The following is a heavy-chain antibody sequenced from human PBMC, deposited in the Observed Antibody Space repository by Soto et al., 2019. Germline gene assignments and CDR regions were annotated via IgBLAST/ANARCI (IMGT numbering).Heavy chain of an antibody. CDR1: GYTFTSYY. CDR3: ARAQGDYYYMDV. V-gene: IGHV1-46*03. Sequence: ASVKVSCKASGYTFTSYYMHWVRQAPGQGLEWLGIINPSGGSTSYAQKFQGRVTRTRDTSTSTVYMELGSLRSEDTAVYYCARAQGDYYYMDVWGKGTTVTVSS. J-gene: IGHJ6*03. CDR2: INPSGGST. D-gene: IGHD3-16*01.